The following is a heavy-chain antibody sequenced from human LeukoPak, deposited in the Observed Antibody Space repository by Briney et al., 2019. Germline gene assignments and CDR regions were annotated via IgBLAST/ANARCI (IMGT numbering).Heavy chain of an antibody. CDR3: ARGYSSSSAY. D-gene: IGHD6-6*01. V-gene: IGHV4-59*08. CDR2: LYYSGST. CDR1: GGSISSYY. Sequence: SETLSLTCTVSGGSISSYYWTWIRQPPGKGLEWIGSLYYSGSTNYNPSLKSRVTISVDTSKNQFSLKLSSVTAADTAVYYCARGYSSSSAYWGQGTLVTVSS. J-gene: IGHJ4*02.